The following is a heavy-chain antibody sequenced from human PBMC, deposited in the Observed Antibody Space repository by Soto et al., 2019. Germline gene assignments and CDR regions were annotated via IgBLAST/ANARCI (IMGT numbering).Heavy chain of an antibody. D-gene: IGHD3-22*01. Sequence: GGSLRLSCVVSGFTFSSYWMSWVRQAPGKGLEWVASIKQDGSEKYYVDSVKGRFTISRDNAKSSLYLQMNSLRAEDTAVYYCARDHQPRGWYYDSSGCFEYWGQGTQVTVS. J-gene: IGHJ4*02. CDR2: IKQDGSEK. V-gene: IGHV3-7*03. CDR1: GFTFSSYW. CDR3: ARDHQPRGWYYDSSGCFEY.